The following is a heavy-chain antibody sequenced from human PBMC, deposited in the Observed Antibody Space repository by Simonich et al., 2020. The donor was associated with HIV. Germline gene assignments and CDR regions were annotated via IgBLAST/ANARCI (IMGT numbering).Heavy chain of an antibody. CDR2: IHHSGST. CDR3: ARRHPTTVTTPYFDY. CDR1: GGSFSGYY. D-gene: IGHD4-17*01. V-gene: IGHV4-34*01. Sequence: QVQLQQWGAGLLKPSETLSLTCAVYGGSFSGYYWSWIRQPPGKGLEWIGEIHHSGSTNYNPSLKSRVTISVDTSKNQFSLKLSSVTAADTAVYYCARRHPTTVTTPYFDYWGQGTLVTVSS. J-gene: IGHJ4*02.